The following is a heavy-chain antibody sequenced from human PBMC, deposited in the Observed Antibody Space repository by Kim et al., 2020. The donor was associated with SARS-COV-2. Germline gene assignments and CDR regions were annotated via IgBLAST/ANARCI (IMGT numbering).Heavy chain of an antibody. CDR2: IYYSGST. CDR1: GGSISSSSYY. CDR3: ARRGGYCSGGSCYPSPDAPDAFDI. D-gene: IGHD2-15*01. V-gene: IGHV4-39*01. J-gene: IGHJ3*02. Sequence: SETLSPTCTVSGGSISSSSYYWGWIRQPPGKGLEWIGSIYYSGSTYYNPSLKSRVTISVDTSKNQFSLKLSSVTAADTAVYYCARRGGYCSGGSCYPSPDAPDAFDIWGQGTMVTVSS.